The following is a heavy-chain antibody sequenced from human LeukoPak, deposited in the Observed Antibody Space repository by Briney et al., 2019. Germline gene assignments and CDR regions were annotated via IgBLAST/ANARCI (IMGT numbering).Heavy chain of an antibody. D-gene: IGHD6-13*01. V-gene: IGHV1-2*02. CDR1: GYTFTGYY. CDR2: INPNSGGT. Sequence: ASVKVSCKASGYTFTGYYMHWVRQAPGQGLEWMGWINPNSGGTNYAQKFQGRVTMTRDTSISTAYMELSRLRSDDTAVYYCARDSGSYSSSWSTKIWFDAWGQGTLVTVSS. J-gene: IGHJ5*02. CDR3: ARDSGSYSSSWSTKIWFDA.